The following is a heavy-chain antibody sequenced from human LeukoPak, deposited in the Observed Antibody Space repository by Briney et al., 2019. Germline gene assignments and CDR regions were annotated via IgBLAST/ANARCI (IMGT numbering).Heavy chain of an antibody. J-gene: IGHJ4*02. Sequence: PSETLSLTCTVSGGSISSYYWSWIRQPPGKGLEWIGYIYYSGSTNYNPSLKSRVTISVDTSKNQFSLKLSSVTAADTAVYYCFGRGAAGEFDYWGQGTLVTVSS. CDR3: FGRGAAGEFDY. V-gene: IGHV4-59*12. CDR1: GGSISSYY. D-gene: IGHD3-10*01. CDR2: IYYSGST.